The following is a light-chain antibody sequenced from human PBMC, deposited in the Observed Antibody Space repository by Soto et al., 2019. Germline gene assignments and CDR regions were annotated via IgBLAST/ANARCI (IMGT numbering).Light chain of an antibody. J-gene: IGKJ1*01. Sequence: EIVLTQSPGTLSLSPGQRANLSCRAIQSVSSSYLAWYQQKPGQAPRLIVYGAYSRATGIPDRFSGSGSGTDFPLTISRLEPEDFAVYYCQQYGSSLTWTFGQGTQVDIK. V-gene: IGKV3-20*01. CDR2: GAY. CDR3: QQYGSSLTWT. CDR1: QSVSSSY.